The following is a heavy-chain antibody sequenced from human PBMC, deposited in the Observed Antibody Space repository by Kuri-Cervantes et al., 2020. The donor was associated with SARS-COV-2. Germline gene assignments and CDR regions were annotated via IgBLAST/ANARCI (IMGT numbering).Heavy chain of an antibody. Sequence: GESLKISCTASGFAFGDYAMSWVRQAPGKGLEWVGFIRSKAYGGTTEYAASVKGRFTISRDDSKTTLYLQMNSLKTEDTAVYYCTTESRYVYWGQGARVTVSS. CDR3: TTESRYVY. J-gene: IGHJ4*02. D-gene: IGHD1-14*01. CDR2: IRSKAYGGTT. V-gene: IGHV3-49*04. CDR1: GFAFGDYA.